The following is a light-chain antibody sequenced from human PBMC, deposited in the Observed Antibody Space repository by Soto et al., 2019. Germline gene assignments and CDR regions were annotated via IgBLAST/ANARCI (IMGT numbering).Light chain of an antibody. Sequence: QPVLTQSPSASASLGASVKLTCTLSSGHSSYAIAWHQQQPEKGPRYLMKLKSDGSHSKGDGIPDRFSGSSSGAERYLTISSLQSEDEADYYCQTWGTGMVFGGGTKLTVL. V-gene: IGLV4-69*01. CDR3: QTWGTGMV. CDR1: SGHSSYA. CDR2: LKSDGSH. J-gene: IGLJ3*02.